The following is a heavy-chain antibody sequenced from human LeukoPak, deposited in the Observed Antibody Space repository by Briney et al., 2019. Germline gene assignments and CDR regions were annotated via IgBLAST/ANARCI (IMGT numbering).Heavy chain of an antibody. J-gene: IGHJ4*02. CDR2: IYTSGST. V-gene: IGHV4-61*02. CDR1: GGSISSGSYY. CDR3: ARFIAARPYFDY. D-gene: IGHD6-13*01. Sequence: SETLSLTCTVSGGSISSGSYYWSWIRQPAGKGLEWIGRIYTSGSTNYNPSLKSRVTISVDTSKNQFSLKLSSVTAADTAVYYCARFIAARPYFDYWGQGTLVTVSS.